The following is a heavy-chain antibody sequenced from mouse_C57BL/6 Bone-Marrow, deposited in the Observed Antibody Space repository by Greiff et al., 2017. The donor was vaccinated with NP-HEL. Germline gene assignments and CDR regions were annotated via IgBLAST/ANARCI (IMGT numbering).Heavy chain of an antibody. D-gene: IGHD2-1*01. Sequence: EVQLQQSGAELVRPGASVKLSCTASGFNIKDDYMHWVKQRPEQGLEWIGWIDPENGDTEYASKFQGKATITADTSSNTAYLQLSILTSEDTAVYYCTTSVYYGNPGAYWGQGTLVTVSA. J-gene: IGHJ3*01. CDR1: GFNIKDDY. V-gene: IGHV14-4*01. CDR2: IDPENGDT. CDR3: TTSVYYGNPGAY.